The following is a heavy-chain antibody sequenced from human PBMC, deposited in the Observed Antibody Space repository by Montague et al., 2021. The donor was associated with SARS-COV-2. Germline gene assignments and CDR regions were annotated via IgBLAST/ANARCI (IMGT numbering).Heavy chain of an antibody. V-gene: IGHV4-34*01. CDR1: GGSFSDYY. CDR3: ARSREEFNSIAVILTCWIHYFDS. Sequence: SETLSLTCAVYGGSFSDYYLSWVRQAPGKGLEWIGEINHSGSTNYNPSLKSRVSMSVDTSKNQFSLKMSSVTAADTAVFYCARSREEFNSIAVILTCWIHYFDSWGQGTLVTVSS. D-gene: IGHD6-19*01. J-gene: IGHJ4*02. CDR2: INHSGST.